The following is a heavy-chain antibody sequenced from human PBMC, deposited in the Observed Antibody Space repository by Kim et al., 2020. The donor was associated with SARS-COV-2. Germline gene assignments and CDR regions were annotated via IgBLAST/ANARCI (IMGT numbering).Heavy chain of an antibody. J-gene: IGHJ3*02. D-gene: IGHD5-12*01. V-gene: IGHV4-4*02. CDR1: GGSISSSNW. CDR3: ASSWATRDAFDI. CDR2: IYHSGST. Sequence: SETLSLTCAVSGGSISSSNWWSWVRQPPGKGLEWIGEIYHSGSTNYNPSLKSRVTISVDKSKNQFSLKLSSVTAADTAVYYCASSWATRDAFDIWGQGTMVTVSS.